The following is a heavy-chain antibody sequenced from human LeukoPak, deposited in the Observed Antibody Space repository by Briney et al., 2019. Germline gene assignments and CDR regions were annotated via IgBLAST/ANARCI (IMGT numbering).Heavy chain of an antibody. Sequence: GGSLRLSCAASGFTFSSYSMNWVRQAPGKGLEWVSSISSSSSYIYYADSVKGRFTISRGNAKNSLYLQMNSLRAEDTAVYYCARGRTDTAMARPNWFDPWGQGTLVTVSS. CDR2: ISSSSSYI. CDR1: GFTFSSYS. CDR3: ARGRTDTAMARPNWFDP. D-gene: IGHD5-18*01. V-gene: IGHV3-21*01. J-gene: IGHJ5*02.